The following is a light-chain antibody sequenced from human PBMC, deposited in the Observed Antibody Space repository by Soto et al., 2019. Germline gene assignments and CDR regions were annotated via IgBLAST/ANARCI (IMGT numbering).Light chain of an antibody. V-gene: IGKV1-5*03. CDR3: QKANSFPIT. J-gene: IGKJ5*01. CDR2: KAS. Sequence: DIQMTQSPSTLSGSVGDRVIITCRASQTISSWLAWYQQKPGKAPKLLIYKASTLKSGVPSRFSGSGSGTDFTLTISSLQPEDFATYYCQKANSFPITCGQGKRRENK. CDR1: QTISSW.